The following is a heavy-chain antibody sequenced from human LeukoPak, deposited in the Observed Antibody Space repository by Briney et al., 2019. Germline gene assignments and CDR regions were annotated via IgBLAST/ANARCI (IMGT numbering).Heavy chain of an antibody. D-gene: IGHD3-3*01. CDR2: IYYSGST. V-gene: IGHV4-59*08. CDR3: ARQGFWRGYLVFDY. Sequence: PSETLSLTCAVSGDSISSYYWSWIRQPPGKGLEWIGFIYYSGSTNYNPSLQSRVTISVDTSKNQFSLKLSSVTAADTAVYYCARQGFWRGYLVFDYWGQGTLVTVSS. J-gene: IGHJ4*02. CDR1: GDSISSYY.